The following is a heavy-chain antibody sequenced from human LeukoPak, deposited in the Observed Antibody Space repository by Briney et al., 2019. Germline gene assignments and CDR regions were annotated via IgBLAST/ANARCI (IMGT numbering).Heavy chain of an antibody. CDR3: AREGRCSGGSCYRYYFDY. V-gene: IGHV3-30*03. CDR1: GFTFSSYG. Sequence: PGRSLRLSCAASGFTFSSYGMHWVRQAPGKGLEWVAVISYDGSNKYYADSVKGRFTISRDNSKNTLYLQMNSLRAEDTAVYYCAREGRCSGGSCYRYYFDYWGQGTLVTVSS. D-gene: IGHD2-15*01. CDR2: ISYDGSNK. J-gene: IGHJ4*02.